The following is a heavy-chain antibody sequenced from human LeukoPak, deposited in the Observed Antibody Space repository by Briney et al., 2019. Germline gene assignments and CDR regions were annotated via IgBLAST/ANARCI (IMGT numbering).Heavy chain of an antibody. V-gene: IGHV1-2*02. CDR3: ARGKGHIVVVTAIKFDP. D-gene: IGHD2-21*02. CDR1: GYTFTAYY. Sequence: ASVKVSCKASGYTFTAYYIHWVRQAPGQGLEWVGWINPFTGVTKYGRLFQGRVTITRDTSISTAYMDLNGLRSDDTAVYYCARGKGHIVVVTAIKFDPWGQGTLVTVSS. J-gene: IGHJ5*02. CDR2: INPFTGVT.